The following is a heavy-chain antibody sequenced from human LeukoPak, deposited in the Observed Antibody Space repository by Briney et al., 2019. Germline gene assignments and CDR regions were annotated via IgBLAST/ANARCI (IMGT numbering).Heavy chain of an antibody. CDR2: ISSSSSYI. V-gene: IGHV3-21*01. Sequence: GGSLRLSCAASGFTFSSYSMNWVRQAPGKGLEWVSSISSSSSYIYYADSVKGRFTISRDNAKNSLYLQMNSLRAEDTAVYYCARGPLAAAGDYWGQGALVTVSS. CDR1: GFTFSSYS. J-gene: IGHJ4*02. D-gene: IGHD6-13*01. CDR3: ARGPLAAAGDY.